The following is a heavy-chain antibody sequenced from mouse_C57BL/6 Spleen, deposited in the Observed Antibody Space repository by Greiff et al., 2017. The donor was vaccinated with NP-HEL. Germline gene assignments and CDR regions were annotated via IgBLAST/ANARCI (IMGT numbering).Heavy chain of an antibody. V-gene: IGHV1-69*01. CDR2: IDPSDSYT. CDR1: GYTFTSYW. CDR3: ARGSYDGYYYWYFDV. J-gene: IGHJ1*03. Sequence: QVQLQQPGAELVMPGASVKLSCKASGYTFTSYWMHWVKQRPGQGLEWIGEIDPSDSYTNYNQKFKGKSTLTVDKSSSTAYMQLSSLTSEDSAVYYCARGSYDGYYYWYFDVWGTGTTVTVSS. D-gene: IGHD2-3*01.